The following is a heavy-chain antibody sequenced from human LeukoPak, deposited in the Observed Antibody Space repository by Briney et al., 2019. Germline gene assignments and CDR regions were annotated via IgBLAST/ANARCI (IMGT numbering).Heavy chain of an antibody. J-gene: IGHJ5*02. CDR2: IYTSGIT. CDR1: GGSISSYY. D-gene: IGHD2-2*01. Sequence: SETLSLTCTVSGGSISSYYWSWIRQPAGKGLEWIGRIYTSGITNYNPSLKSRVTMSVDTSKNQFSLKLSSVTAADTAVYYCARDQEGYCSSTSCNWFDPWGQGTLVTVSS. CDR3: ARDQEGYCSSTSCNWFDP. V-gene: IGHV4-4*07.